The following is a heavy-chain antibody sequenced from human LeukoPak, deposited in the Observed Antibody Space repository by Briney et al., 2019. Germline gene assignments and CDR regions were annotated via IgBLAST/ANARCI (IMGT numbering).Heavy chain of an antibody. Sequence: ASVKVSSMASGYTFTIYAMNWVRPAPGQGLEWMGWINTNTGNPTYAQGFTGRFVCSLDTSVSTAYLQISSLKAEDTAVYYCARLGSSGWYESSYWGQGTLVTVSS. J-gene: IGHJ4*02. D-gene: IGHD6-19*01. CDR2: INTNTGNP. V-gene: IGHV7-4-1*02. CDR1: GYTFTIYA. CDR3: ARLGSSGWYESSY.